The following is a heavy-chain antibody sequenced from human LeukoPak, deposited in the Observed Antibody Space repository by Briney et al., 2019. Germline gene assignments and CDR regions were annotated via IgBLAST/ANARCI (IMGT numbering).Heavy chain of an antibody. V-gene: IGHV3-48*01. Sequence: PGGSLRLSCVVSGVTFSSYCMKRVRQARGKGREGVSYISGSSNTIYYADSVKGRFTVSRDNAKNSLYLQMDNLTVEDTAVYYCARGGAEYCTSTKCHPVYGMDVWGQGTTVTVSS. CDR2: ISGSSNTI. CDR3: ARGGAEYCTSTKCHPVYGMDV. D-gene: IGHD2-2*01. J-gene: IGHJ6*02. CDR1: GVTFSSYC.